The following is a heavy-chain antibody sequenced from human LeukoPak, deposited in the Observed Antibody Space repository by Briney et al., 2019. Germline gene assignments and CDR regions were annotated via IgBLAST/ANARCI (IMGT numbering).Heavy chain of an antibody. J-gene: IGHJ4*02. V-gene: IGHV3-9*01. CDR2: ISWNSGTL. Sequence: GGSLRLSCAASGFRFDDYAMHWVRQAPGKGLEWVSGISWNSGTLAYADSVKGRFTISRDNAKNSLYLQMNSLRAEDTAVYYCARLREIPVFGVVTKSTSYFDYWGQGTLVTVSS. CDR1: GFRFDDYA. CDR3: ARLREIPVFGVVTKSTSYFDY. D-gene: IGHD3-3*01.